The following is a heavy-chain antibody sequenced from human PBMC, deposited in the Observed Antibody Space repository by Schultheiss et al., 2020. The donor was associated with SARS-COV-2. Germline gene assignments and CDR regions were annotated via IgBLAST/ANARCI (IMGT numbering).Heavy chain of an antibody. CDR3: ARDRLYGRDGMDV. D-gene: IGHD4-17*01. V-gene: IGHV1-2*02. J-gene: IGHJ6*02. Sequence: ASVKVSCKASGYTFTGHYMLWVRQAPGQGLEWMGWINPNSGDTNYAQKFQGRVTMTRDTSISTAYMELSRLRSDDTAVYYCARDRLYGRDGMDVWGQGTTVTVSS. CDR2: INPNSGDT. CDR1: GYTFTGHY.